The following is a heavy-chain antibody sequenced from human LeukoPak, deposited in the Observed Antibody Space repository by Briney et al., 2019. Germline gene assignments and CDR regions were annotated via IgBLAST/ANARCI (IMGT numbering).Heavy chain of an antibody. CDR2: IYYSGST. CDR1: GGSISSYY. Sequence: PSETLSLTCTVSGGSISSYYWSWIRQPPGKGLEWIGYIYYSGSTNYNPSLKSRVTISVDTSKNQFSLKLSSVTAADTAVYYCARGDTFGGVIVIPGAFDIWGQGTMVTVSS. V-gene: IGHV4-59*08. D-gene: IGHD3-16*02. J-gene: IGHJ3*02. CDR3: ARGDTFGGVIVIPGAFDI.